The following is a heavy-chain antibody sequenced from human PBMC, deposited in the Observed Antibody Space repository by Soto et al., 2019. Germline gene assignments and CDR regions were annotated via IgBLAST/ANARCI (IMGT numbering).Heavy chain of an antibody. CDR1: GYTFTGYY. CDR3: ARAIGETYYYYGMDV. J-gene: IGHJ6*02. Sequence: ASVKVSCKASGYTFTGYYMRWVRQAPGQGLEWMGWINPNSGGTNYAQKFQGWVTMTRDTSISTAYMELSRLRSDDTAVYYCARAIGETYYYYGMDVWGQGTTVTVSS. V-gene: IGHV1-2*04. CDR2: INPNSGGT. D-gene: IGHD3-3*01.